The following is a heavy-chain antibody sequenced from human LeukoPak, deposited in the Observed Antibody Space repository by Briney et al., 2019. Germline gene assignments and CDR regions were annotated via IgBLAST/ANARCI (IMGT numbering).Heavy chain of an antibody. V-gene: IGHV3-21*01. Sequence: GGSLRLSCAASGFSFSSYSMNWVRQAPGKGLEWVSSISSSSSYIYYADSVKGRFTISRDNAKNSLYLQMNNLRAEDTAVYYCARGLLGAPTSYFDYWGQGTLVTVSS. D-gene: IGHD1-26*01. CDR2: ISSSSSYI. CDR3: ARGLLGAPTSYFDY. CDR1: GFSFSSYS. J-gene: IGHJ4*02.